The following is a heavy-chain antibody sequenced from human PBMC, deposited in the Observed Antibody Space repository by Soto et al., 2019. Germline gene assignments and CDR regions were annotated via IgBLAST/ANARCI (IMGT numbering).Heavy chain of an antibody. D-gene: IGHD6-13*01. V-gene: IGHV3-9*01. CDR3: AKDDQGRVSSSWTNFDYYYGMDV. Sequence: PGGSLRLSCAASGFTFDDYAMHWVRQAPGKGLEWVSGISWNSGSIGYADSVKGRFTISRDNAKNSLYLQMNSLRAEDTALYYCAKDDQGRVSSSWTNFDYYYGMDVWGQGTTVTVSS. CDR2: ISWNSGSI. J-gene: IGHJ6*02. CDR1: GFTFDDYA.